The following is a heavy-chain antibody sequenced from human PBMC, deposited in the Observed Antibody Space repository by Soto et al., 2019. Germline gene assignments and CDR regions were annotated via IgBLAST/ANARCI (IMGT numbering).Heavy chain of an antibody. J-gene: IGHJ6*02. Sequence: SVKVSCKASGGTFSSYAISWVRQAPGQGLEWMGGIIPIFGTANYAQKFQGRVTITADESTSTAYMELSSLRSGDTAVYYCASPLKTTGYYYYYGMDVWGQGTTVTVSS. CDR2: IIPIFGTA. D-gene: IGHD4-17*01. CDR1: GGTFSSYA. CDR3: ASPLKTTGYYYYYGMDV. V-gene: IGHV1-69*13.